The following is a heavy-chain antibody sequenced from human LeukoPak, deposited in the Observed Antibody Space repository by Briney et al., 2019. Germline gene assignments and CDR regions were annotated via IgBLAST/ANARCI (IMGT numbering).Heavy chain of an antibody. CDR3: AREAIAISSSPRVFDY. CDR2: IKQDGSEK. CDR1: GFTFSSYW. D-gene: IGHD6-6*01. Sequence: PGGSLRLSCAASGFTFSSYWMSWVRQAPGKGLEWVANIKQDGSEKYYVDSVKGRFTISRDNAKNSLYLQMNSLRAEDTAVYYCAREAIAISSSPRVFDYWGQGTLVTVSS. V-gene: IGHV3-7*01. J-gene: IGHJ4*02.